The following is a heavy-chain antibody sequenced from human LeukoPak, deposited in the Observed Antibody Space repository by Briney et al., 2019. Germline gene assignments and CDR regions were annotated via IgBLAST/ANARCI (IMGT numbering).Heavy chain of an antibody. J-gene: IGHJ4*01. CDR1: GFTFSSYA. CDR3: AREGVWASIAARPDY. CDR2: ISYDGSNK. Sequence: GGSLRLSCAASGFTFSSYAMHWVRQAPGKGLEWVAVISYDGSNKYYADSVKGRFTLSRDNSKNTLYLQMNSLRAEDTAVYYCAREGVWASIAARPDYWGQGTLVTVSS. D-gene: IGHD6-6*01. V-gene: IGHV3-30-3*01.